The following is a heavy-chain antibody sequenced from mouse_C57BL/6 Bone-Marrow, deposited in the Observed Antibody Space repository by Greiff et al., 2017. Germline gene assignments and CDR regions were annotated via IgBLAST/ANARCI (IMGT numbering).Heavy chain of an antibody. Sequence: VQLQQSGAELVRPGTSVKVSCKASGYAFTNYLIEWVKQRPGQGLAWIGVINPGSGGTNYNEKLKGKETLTADKSSSTAYMQLSSLTSEDSAVYCCARVYGNYYFDYWGQGTTLTVSS. J-gene: IGHJ2*01. CDR3: ARVYGNYYFDY. V-gene: IGHV1-54*01. CDR2: INPGSGGT. D-gene: IGHD2-10*02. CDR1: GYAFTNYL.